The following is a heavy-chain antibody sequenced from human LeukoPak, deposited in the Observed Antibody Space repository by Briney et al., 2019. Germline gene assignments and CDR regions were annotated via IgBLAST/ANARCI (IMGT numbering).Heavy chain of an antibody. D-gene: IGHD4-17*01. CDR3: ARDQPRKHTVTTPVAFDI. V-gene: IGHV3-53*01. Sequence: GGSLRLSCAASGFTVSSNYMSWVRQAPGKGLEWVSVIYSGGSTYYADSVKGRFTISRDNSKNTLYLQMNSLRAEDTAVYYCARDQPRKHTVTTPVAFDIWGQGTMVTVSS. J-gene: IGHJ3*02. CDR2: IYSGGST. CDR1: GFTVSSNY.